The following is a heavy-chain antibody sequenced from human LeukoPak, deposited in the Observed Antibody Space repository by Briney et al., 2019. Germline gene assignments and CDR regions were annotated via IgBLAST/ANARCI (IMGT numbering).Heavy chain of an antibody. Sequence: PSETLSLTCTVSGGSISSYYWSWIRHPAGKGLNGIGRIYTSGSTNYNPSLKSRVTMSVDTSKNQFSLKLSSVTAADTAVYYCARGLLPRRGYYYGMDVWGQGTTVTVSS. J-gene: IGHJ6*02. CDR1: GGSISSYY. CDR3: ARGLLPRRGYYYGMDV. D-gene: IGHD3-10*01. CDR2: IYTSGST. V-gene: IGHV4-4*07.